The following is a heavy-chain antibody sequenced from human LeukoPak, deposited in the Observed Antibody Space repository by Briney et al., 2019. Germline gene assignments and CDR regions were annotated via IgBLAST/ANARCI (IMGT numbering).Heavy chain of an antibody. Sequence: GGSLRLSCAASGFTFSNYAMSWVRQAPGKGLEWVSVVSGSGDTTYYADSVKGRFTISRDSSKNTLYLQMNSLRAEDTAVYYCAKHSLKTGPSGGRIWDYWGQGTLVTVSS. J-gene: IGHJ4*02. CDR3: AKHSLKTGPSGGRIWDY. CDR1: GFTFSNYA. D-gene: IGHD6-19*01. V-gene: IGHV3-23*01. CDR2: VSGSGDTT.